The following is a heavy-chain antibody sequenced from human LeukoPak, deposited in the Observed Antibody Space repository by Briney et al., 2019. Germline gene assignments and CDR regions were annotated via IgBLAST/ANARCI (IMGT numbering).Heavy chain of an antibody. D-gene: IGHD2-2*01. J-gene: IGHJ4*02. V-gene: IGHV1-2*06. Sequence: GASVKVSCKASGYTFTGYHMHWVRQAPGQGLEWMGRINPNSGDTNYAQKFQGRVTMTRDTSISTAYVELSRLRSDDTAVYYCASDYCSSTSCLFDYWGQGTLVTVSS. CDR3: ASDYCSSTSCLFDY. CDR1: GYTFTGYH. CDR2: INPNSGDT.